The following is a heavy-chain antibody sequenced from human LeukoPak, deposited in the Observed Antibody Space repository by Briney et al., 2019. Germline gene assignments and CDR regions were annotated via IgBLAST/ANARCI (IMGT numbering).Heavy chain of an antibody. CDR1: GYSISSGYY. Sequence: SETLSLTCAVSGYSISSGYYWGWIRQPPGKGLEWIGSIYHSGSTYYNPSLKSRVTMSVDTSKNQFSLKRSSVTAADTAVYYCARHYSNYVHFDYWGQGTLVTVSS. V-gene: IGHV4-38-2*01. CDR3: ARHYSNYVHFDY. CDR2: IYHSGST. J-gene: IGHJ4*02. D-gene: IGHD4-11*01.